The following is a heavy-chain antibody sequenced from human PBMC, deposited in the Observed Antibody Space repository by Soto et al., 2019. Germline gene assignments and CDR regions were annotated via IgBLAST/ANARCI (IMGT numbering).Heavy chain of an antibody. CDR1: GFTFTSFY. J-gene: IGHJ6*02. Sequence: APVKVSCKASGFTFTSFYMHWVRQAPGQGPEWMGIMHPYGGSTGYAQKFQGRFTLTRDTSTRTDYMELSSLRSDDTAVYYCAILYYYDSGDYYSNYQYYGMYVWGQGTTVTVSS. CDR2: MHPYGGST. CDR3: AILYYYDSGDYYSNYQYYGMYV. D-gene: IGHD3-22*01. V-gene: IGHV1-46*01.